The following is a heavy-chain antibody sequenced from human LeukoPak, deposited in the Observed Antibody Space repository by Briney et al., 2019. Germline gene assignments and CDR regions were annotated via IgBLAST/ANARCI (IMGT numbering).Heavy chain of an antibody. CDR1: GGSFSGYY. D-gene: IGHD2-21*02. CDR2: INHSGST. V-gene: IGHV4-34*01. Sequence: SETLSLTCAVYGGSFSGYYWSWIRQPPGKGLEWIGEINHSGSTNYNPSLKSRVTISVDTSKNQFSLKLSSVTAADTAVYYCARPVTQHSAFDIWGQGTMVTVSS. CDR3: ARPVTQHSAFDI. J-gene: IGHJ3*02.